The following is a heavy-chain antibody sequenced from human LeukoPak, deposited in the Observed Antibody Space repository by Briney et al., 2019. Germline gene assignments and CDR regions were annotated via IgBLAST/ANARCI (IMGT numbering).Heavy chain of an antibody. CDR1: GFTFSTYS. D-gene: IGHD5-18*01. CDR3: AKDPRDHSYGWSWRYFDY. J-gene: IGHJ4*02. Sequence: GGSLRLSCAASGFTFSTYSMNWVRQAPGKGLEWVSSISSSSSYIYYADSVKGRFTISRDNSKNTLYLQMNSLRAEDTAVYYCAKDPRDHSYGWSWRYFDYWGQGTLVTVSS. V-gene: IGHV3-21*01. CDR2: ISSSSSYI.